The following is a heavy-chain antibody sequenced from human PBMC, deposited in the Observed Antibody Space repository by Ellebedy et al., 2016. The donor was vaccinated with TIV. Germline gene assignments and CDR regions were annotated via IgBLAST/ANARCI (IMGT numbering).Heavy chain of an antibody. D-gene: IGHD3-22*01. CDR3: ARASSGSSYWGYDY. CDR2: ISYDGNHK. V-gene: IGHV3-30*03. Sequence: PGGSLRLSCAASGFTFSSYGMHWVRQAPGKGLEWVAVISYDGNHKYYADSVKGRLTISRDDSKNTLYLQMNNLRLEDTAVYFCARASSGSSYWGYDYWGQGTLVTVSS. CDR1: GFTFSSYG. J-gene: IGHJ4*02.